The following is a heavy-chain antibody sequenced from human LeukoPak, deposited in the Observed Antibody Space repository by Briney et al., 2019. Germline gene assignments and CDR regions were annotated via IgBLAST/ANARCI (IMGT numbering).Heavy chain of an antibody. V-gene: IGHV1-69*05. CDR3: ARTKNSYTDINTAWFDP. D-gene: IGHD2-15*01. CDR1: GVTFSSYA. CDR2: IIPIFVTA. Sequence: VASVKVSCKASGVTFSSYAISWVRQAPGQGLEWMGRIIPIFVTANYAQKFQGRVTITTCESTSTAYMELSSLRSEDTAVYYCARTKNSYTDINTAWFDPWGQGTLVTVSS. J-gene: IGHJ5*02.